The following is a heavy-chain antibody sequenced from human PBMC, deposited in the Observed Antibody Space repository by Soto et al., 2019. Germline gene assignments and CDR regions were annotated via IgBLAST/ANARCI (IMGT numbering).Heavy chain of an antibody. CDR3: SGGQNDYNYYYYYPMDV. V-gene: IGHV3-73*01. Sequence: GGSLRLSCAASGFTFSGSAMHWVRQAPGKGLEWVGRIRSKPNNYATAYAASVKGRFSISRDDSKNTAYLQVNGLKTEDTAVYYCSGGQNDYNYYYYYPMDVWGRGTTVTVSS. J-gene: IGHJ6*02. CDR1: GFTFSGSA. D-gene: IGHD4-4*01. CDR2: IRSKPNNYAT.